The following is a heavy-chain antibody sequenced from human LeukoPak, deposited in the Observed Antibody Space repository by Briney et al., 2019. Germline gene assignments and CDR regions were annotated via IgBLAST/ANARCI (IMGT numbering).Heavy chain of an antibody. D-gene: IGHD4-17*01. J-gene: IGHJ4*02. CDR1: GGSISSSSYY. CDR3: ARGQGTVTTH. CDR2: IYYSGST. V-gene: IGHV4-39*01. Sequence: SETLSLTCTVSGGSISSSSYYWGWIRQPPGQGLEWIGSIYYSGSTYYNPSLKSRVTISVDTSKNQFSLKLSSVTAADTAVYYCARGQGTVTTHWGQGTLVTVSS.